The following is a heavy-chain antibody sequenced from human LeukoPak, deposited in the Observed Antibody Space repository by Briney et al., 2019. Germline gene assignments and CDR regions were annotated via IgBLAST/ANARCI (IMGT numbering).Heavy chain of an antibody. Sequence: ASVKVSCKASGYTFSIYGISWVRQAPGQGLEWMGWINPNSGGTNYAQKFQGRVTMTRDTSISTAYMELSRLRSDDTAVYYCARAPGSFSGYDGRATYNWFDPWGQGTLVTVSS. CDR3: ARAPGSFSGYDGRATYNWFDP. V-gene: IGHV1-2*02. CDR1: GYTFSIYG. CDR2: INPNSGGT. D-gene: IGHD5-12*01. J-gene: IGHJ5*02.